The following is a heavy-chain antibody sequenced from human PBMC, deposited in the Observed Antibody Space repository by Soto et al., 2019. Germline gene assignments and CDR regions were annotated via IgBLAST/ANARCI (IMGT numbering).Heavy chain of an antibody. V-gene: IGHV1-18*01. CDR1: GYTFTSYG. CDR2: ISAYNGNT. Sequence: GASVKVSCKASGYTFTSYGISWVRQAPGQGLEWMGWISAYNGNTNYAQKLQGRVTMTTDTSTSTAYMELRSLRSDDTAVYYCARERAYYYDSSGYLNYWGQGTLVTVSS. CDR3: ARERAYYYDSSGYLNY. D-gene: IGHD3-22*01. J-gene: IGHJ4*02.